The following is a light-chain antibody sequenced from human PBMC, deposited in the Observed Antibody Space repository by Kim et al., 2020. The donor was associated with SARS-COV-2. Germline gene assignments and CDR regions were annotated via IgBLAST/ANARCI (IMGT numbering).Light chain of an antibody. V-gene: IGLV3-9*01. CDR1: NIGSKN. Sequence: SYELTQPLSVSVALGQTARITCGGNNIGSKNVHWYQQKPGQAPVLVIYRDSNRTSGIPERFSVSNSGNTATLTISRAQAGDEADYYCQVWDSSTVVFGGGTQLTVL. CDR3: QVWDSSTVV. CDR2: RDS. J-gene: IGLJ2*01.